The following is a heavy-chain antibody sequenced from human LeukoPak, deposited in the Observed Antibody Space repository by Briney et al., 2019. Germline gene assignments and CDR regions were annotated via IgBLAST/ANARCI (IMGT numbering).Heavy chain of an antibody. CDR2: IYSGDNT. V-gene: IGHV3-66*02. D-gene: IGHD3-16*01. CDR1: GFTASNNY. CDR3: AGRRVLDASFDY. Sequence: GGSLRLSCAASGFTASNNYMSWVRQAPGQGLEWVSVIYSGDNTYYVESVKGRFTISRDNSKNTLFLQMNRLRAEDTAVYYCAGRRVLDASFDYWGQGTLVTVSS. J-gene: IGHJ4*02.